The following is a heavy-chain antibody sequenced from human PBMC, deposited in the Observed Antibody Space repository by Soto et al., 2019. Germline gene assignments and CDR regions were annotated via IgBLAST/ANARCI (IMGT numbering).Heavy chain of an antibody. J-gene: IGHJ6*02. V-gene: IGHV3-74*01. CDR3: AREAIAVAGTFYYYGMDV. D-gene: IGHD6-19*01. Sequence: GSLRLSCAASGFTFRGYWMHWVRQVPGKGLLCVSRINSDGSSTTYADSVQGRFSISRDNAKKMLYLQMNSLRSDDTAVYYCAREAIAVAGTFYYYGMDVWGQGTTVTVSS. CDR1: GFTFRGYW. CDR2: INSDGSST.